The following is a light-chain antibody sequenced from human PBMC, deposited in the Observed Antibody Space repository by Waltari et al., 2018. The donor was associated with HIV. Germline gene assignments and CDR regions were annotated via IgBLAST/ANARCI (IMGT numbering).Light chain of an antibody. Sequence: QSALTQPPSGSGSAGQSVTISCTGGSGDVGRFDYVPWYQQHPGTAPKVIIYDVNERPSGVPDRFSGFKSGNTASLTVSGLQAEDEADYYCSSYAGGSNFVFGTGTKVTVV. CDR1: SGDVGRFDY. CDR2: DVN. CDR3: SSYAGGSNFV. J-gene: IGLJ1*01. V-gene: IGLV2-8*01.